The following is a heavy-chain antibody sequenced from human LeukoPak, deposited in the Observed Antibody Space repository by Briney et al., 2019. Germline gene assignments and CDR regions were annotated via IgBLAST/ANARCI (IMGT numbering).Heavy chain of an antibody. CDR3: AKERTDYALDY. J-gene: IGHJ4*02. D-gene: IGHD4-17*01. CDR2: ISYDGSNK. V-gene: IGHV3-30*18. CDR1: GFTFGSYG. Sequence: GGSLRLSCAASGFTFGSYGIHWVRQAPGKGLEWVAVISYDGSNKYYADSVKGRFTISRDNSKNTLYLQVNSLRAEDTAAYYCAKERTDYALDYWGQGTLVTVSS.